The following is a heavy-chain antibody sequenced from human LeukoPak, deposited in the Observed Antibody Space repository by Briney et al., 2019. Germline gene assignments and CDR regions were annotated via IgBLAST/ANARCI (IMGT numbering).Heavy chain of an antibody. V-gene: IGHV3-23*01. Sequence: GGSLRLSCAVSGFTFSSYAMSWVRQAPGKGLEWVSAIIGSGASTYYADSVKGRFTISRDNSKNTLYLQMNSLRAEDTAVYYCAKDIVAVAVTSSDYWGQGTLVTVSS. CDR2: IIGSGAST. CDR1: GFTFSSYA. CDR3: AKDIVAVAVTSSDY. D-gene: IGHD6-19*01. J-gene: IGHJ4*02.